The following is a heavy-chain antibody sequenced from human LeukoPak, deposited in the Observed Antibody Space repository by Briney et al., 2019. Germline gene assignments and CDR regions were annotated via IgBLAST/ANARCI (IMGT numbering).Heavy chain of an antibody. J-gene: IGHJ6*02. CDR3: ARERRPYYDILTLVYYYYGMDV. V-gene: IGHV3-66*01. Sequence: GGSLRLSCAASGFTVSSNYMSWVRQAPGKGLEWVSVIYSGGSTYYADSVKGRFTISRDNSKNTLYPQMNSLRAEDTAVYYCARERRPYYDILTLVYYYYGMDVWGQGTTVTVSS. CDR1: GFTVSSNY. CDR2: IYSGGST. D-gene: IGHD3-9*01.